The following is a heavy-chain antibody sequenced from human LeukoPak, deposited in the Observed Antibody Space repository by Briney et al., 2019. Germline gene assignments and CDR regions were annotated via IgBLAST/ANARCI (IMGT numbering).Heavy chain of an antibody. CDR1: GYTFTSYY. CDR3: ARDVIGDTAMVTAY. CDR2: INPSGGST. D-gene: IGHD5-18*01. V-gene: IGHV1-46*01. Sequence: GASVKVSCKASGYTFTSYYMHWVRQAPGQGLEWMGIINPSGGSTSCAQKFQGRVAMTRDTSTSTVYMELSSLRSDDTAVYYCARDVIGDTAMVTAYWGQGTLVTVSS. J-gene: IGHJ4*02.